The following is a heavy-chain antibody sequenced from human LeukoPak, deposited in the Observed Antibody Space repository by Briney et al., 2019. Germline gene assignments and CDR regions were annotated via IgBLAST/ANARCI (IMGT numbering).Heavy chain of an antibody. CDR1: GYSFNVYW. V-gene: IGHV5-51*01. J-gene: IGHJ3*02. Sequence: HGESLKISCKGSGYSFNVYWIGWVRQMPGKGLEWMGITYPELSDTRYSPSFQGQVTISADKSISTAYLQWSSLKASDTAMYYCARRRYCGGDCYDRAFDIWGQGTMVTVSS. CDR2: TYPELSDT. CDR3: ARRRYCGGDCYDRAFDI. D-gene: IGHD2-21*02.